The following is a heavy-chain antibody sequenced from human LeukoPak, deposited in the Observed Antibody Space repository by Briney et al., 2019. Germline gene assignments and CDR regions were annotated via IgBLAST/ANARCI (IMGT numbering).Heavy chain of an antibody. CDR1: GGSISSSGYY. D-gene: IGHD1-26*01. CDR3: ARHEYSGSYYGLSWFDP. J-gene: IGHJ5*02. Sequence: SETLSLTCTVSGGSISSSGYYWGWIRQPPGKGLEWIARIYYSGSTYYNPSLKSRVTISVNTSKTQLSLKLSSLPAADTAVYYCARHEYSGSYYGLSWFDPWGQGTLVTVSS. V-gene: IGHV4-39*01. CDR2: IYYSGST.